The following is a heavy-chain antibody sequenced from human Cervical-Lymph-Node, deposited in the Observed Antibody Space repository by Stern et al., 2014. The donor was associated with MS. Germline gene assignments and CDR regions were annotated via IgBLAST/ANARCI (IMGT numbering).Heavy chain of an antibody. CDR3: ARDREVPGFGMDV. Sequence: QLVQSGAEVKKPGASVKVSCKASGYTFTSYYMHWVRQAPGQGLEWMGIINPSGGSTSYAQKFRGRVTMTRDTSTSTVYMELSSLRSEDTAVYYCARDREVPGFGMDVWGQGTTVTVSS. CDR2: INPSGGST. V-gene: IGHV1-46*01. CDR1: GYTFTSYY. J-gene: IGHJ6*02. D-gene: IGHD1-26*01.